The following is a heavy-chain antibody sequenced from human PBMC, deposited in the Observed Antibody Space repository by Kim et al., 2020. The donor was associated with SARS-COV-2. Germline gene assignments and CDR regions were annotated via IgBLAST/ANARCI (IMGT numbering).Heavy chain of an antibody. CDR3: AREVTGQLAGLVGIDP. Sequence: SVKVSCKASGGTFSSYAISWVRQAPGQGLEWMGGIIPIFGTANYAQKFQGRVTITADESTSTAYMELSSLRSEDTAVYYCAREVTGQLAGLVGIDPWGQGTLVTVSS. CDR2: IIPIFGTA. J-gene: IGHJ5*02. D-gene: IGHD6-13*01. CDR1: GGTFSSYA. V-gene: IGHV1-69*13.